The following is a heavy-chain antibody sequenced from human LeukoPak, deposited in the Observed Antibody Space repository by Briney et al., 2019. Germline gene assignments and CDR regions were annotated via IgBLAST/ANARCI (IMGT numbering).Heavy chain of an antibody. D-gene: IGHD4-17*01. V-gene: IGHV1-18*01. CDR3: ARETPGAYGDYFIDY. J-gene: IGHJ4*02. CDR2: ISAYNGNT. Sequence: GASVKVSCTASGYTFTSYGISWVRQAPGQGLEWMGWISAYNGNTNYAQKLQGRVTMTTDTSTSTAYMELSSLRSEDTAVYYCARETPGAYGDYFIDYWGQGTLVTVSS. CDR1: GYTFTSYG.